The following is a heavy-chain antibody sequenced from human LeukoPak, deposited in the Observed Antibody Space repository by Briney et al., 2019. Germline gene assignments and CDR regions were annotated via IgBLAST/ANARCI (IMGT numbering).Heavy chain of an antibody. CDR1: GFTFSSYA. D-gene: IGHD3-10*01. V-gene: IGHV3-30-3*02. CDR3: AKNYYGSGSYYIQPLDY. J-gene: IGHJ4*02. CDR2: ISYDGSNK. Sequence: GGSLRLSCAASGFTFSSYAMHWVRQAPGKGLEWVAVISYDGSNKYYADSVKGRFTISRDNSKNTLYLQMNSLRAEDTAVYYCAKNYYGSGSYYIQPLDYWGQGTLVTVSS.